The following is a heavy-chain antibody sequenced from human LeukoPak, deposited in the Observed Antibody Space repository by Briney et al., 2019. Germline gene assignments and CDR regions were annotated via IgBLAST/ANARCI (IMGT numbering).Heavy chain of an antibody. Sequence: ASVKVSFKASGYTFTTYGISWVRQAPGQGLEWMGWINSYNGNTNYAQKFQGRVTMTTDTSTSTAYMELWSLRSDDTAVYYCARAAAMVTYVYYWGQGTPVTVSS. J-gene: IGHJ4*02. CDR2: INSYNGNT. CDR1: GYTFTTYG. V-gene: IGHV1-18*01. D-gene: IGHD5-18*01. CDR3: ARAAAMVTYVYY.